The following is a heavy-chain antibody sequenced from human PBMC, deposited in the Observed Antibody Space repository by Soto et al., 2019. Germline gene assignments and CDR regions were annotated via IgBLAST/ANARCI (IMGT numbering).Heavy chain of an antibody. D-gene: IGHD3-22*01. V-gene: IGHV1-24*01. J-gene: IGHJ3*02. CDR3: ASYYDSSGYRGAFDI. CDR2: FDPEDGET. CDR1: GYTLTELS. Sequence: ASVKVSCKVSGYTLTELSMHWVRQAPGKGLEWMGGFDPEDGETIYAQKFQGRVTMTEDTSTDTAYMELSSLRSEDTAVYYCASYYDSSGYRGAFDIWGQGTMVTVS.